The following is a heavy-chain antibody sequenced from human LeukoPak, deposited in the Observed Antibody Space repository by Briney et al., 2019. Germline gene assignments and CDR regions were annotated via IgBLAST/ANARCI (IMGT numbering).Heavy chain of an antibody. CDR2: ISSSSSYI. D-gene: IGHD3-22*01. CDR1: GFTFSSYS. J-gene: IGHJ5*02. CDR3: ARDQGYYYDSSGNLYNWFDP. Sequence: PGGSLRLSCAASGFTFSSYSMNWVRQAPGKGLEWVSSISSSSSYIYYADSVKGRFTISRDNAKNPLYLQMSSLRAEDTAVYYCARDQGYYYDSSGNLYNWFDPWGQGTLVTVSS. V-gene: IGHV3-21*01.